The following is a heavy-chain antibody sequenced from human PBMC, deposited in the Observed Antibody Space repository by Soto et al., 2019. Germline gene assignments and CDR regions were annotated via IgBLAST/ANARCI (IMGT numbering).Heavy chain of an antibody. D-gene: IGHD2-2*01. CDR1: GFTFSSYA. CDR3: ARQQIPRYVVAEYYYYYYGMYG. J-gene: IGHJ6*02. CDR2: ISYDGSNK. V-gene: IGHV3-30-3*01. Sequence: PGGSLRLSCAASGFTFSSYAMHWVRQAPGKGLEWVAVISYDGSNKYYADSVKGRFTISRDNSKNTLYLQMNSLRAEDTAVYYCARQQIPRYVVAEYYYYYYGMYGWGQGTTVTVSS.